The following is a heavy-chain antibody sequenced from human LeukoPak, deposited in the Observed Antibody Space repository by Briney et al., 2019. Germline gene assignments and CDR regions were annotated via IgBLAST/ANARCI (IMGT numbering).Heavy chain of an antibody. CDR3: AKDIEETMVRGACFDY. D-gene: IGHD3-10*01. V-gene: IGHV3-9*01. Sequence: PGRSLRLSCAASGFTFDDYAMHWVRQAPGKGLEWVSGISWNSGSIGYADSVEGRFTISRDNAKNSLYLLMNSLRAEDTALYYCAKDIEETMVRGACFDYWGQGTLVTVSS. CDR2: ISWNSGSI. J-gene: IGHJ4*02. CDR1: GFTFDDYA.